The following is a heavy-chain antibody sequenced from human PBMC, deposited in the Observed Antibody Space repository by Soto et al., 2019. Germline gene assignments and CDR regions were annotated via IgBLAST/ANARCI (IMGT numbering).Heavy chain of an antibody. CDR2: IYYSGST. CDR1: GGSISSYY. Sequence: PSETLSLTCTVSGGSISSYYWSWIRQPPGKGLEWIGYIYYSGSTNYNPSLKSRVTISVDTSKNQFSLKLSSVTAADTAVYYCVSHPSLYYYGMDVWGQGTTVTVSS. J-gene: IGHJ6*02. V-gene: IGHV4-59*01. CDR3: VSHPSLYYYGMDV.